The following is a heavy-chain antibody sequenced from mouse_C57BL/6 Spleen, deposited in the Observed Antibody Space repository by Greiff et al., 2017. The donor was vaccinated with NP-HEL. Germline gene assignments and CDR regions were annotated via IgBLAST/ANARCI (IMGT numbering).Heavy chain of an antibody. D-gene: IGHD2-3*01. V-gene: IGHV1-39*01. CDR2: INPNYGTT. CDR1: GYSFTDYN. CDR3: ARSSIYDGYYVKTMDY. Sequence: VQLKQSGPELVKPGASVKISCKASGYSFTDYNMNWVKQSNGKSLEWIGVINPNYGTTSNNQKVKGKATLTVDQPSSTAYMQLNSLTSEDSAVYYCARSSIYDGYYVKTMDYWGQGTSVTVSS. J-gene: IGHJ4*01.